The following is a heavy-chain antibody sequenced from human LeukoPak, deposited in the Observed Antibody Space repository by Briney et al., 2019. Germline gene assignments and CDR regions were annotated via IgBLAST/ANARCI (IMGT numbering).Heavy chain of an antibody. CDR2: ISGSGGST. D-gene: IGHD6-13*01. V-gene: IGHV3-23*01. CDR1: GFTFSSYA. J-gene: IGHJ4*02. Sequence: SGGSLRLSCAASGFTFSSYAMSWVRQAPGKGLEWVSVISGSGGSTYYEDSVKGRFTISRDNSKNTLYLQMNSLRAEDTAVYYCAKGGGIAAAGTWGYFDYWGQGTLVTVSS. CDR3: AKGGGIAAAGTWGYFDY.